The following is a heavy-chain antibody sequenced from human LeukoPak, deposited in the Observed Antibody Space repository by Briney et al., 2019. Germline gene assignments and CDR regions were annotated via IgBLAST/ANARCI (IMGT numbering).Heavy chain of an antibody. V-gene: IGHV3-53*01. D-gene: IGHD3-16*01. CDR3: ARGVDPLPANTLAY. CDR1: GFTVITNA. J-gene: IGHJ4*02. CDR2: LYSDGNT. Sequence: PGGSLRLSCAASGFTVITNAMTWVRQAPGKGLEWVSVLYSDGNTKYADSVQGRFTISRDNSKNTLYLEMNSLSPDDTAVYYCARGVDPLPANTLAYWGQGTLVTVSS.